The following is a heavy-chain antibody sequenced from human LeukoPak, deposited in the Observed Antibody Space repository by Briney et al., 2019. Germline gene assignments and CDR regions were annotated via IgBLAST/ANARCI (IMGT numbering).Heavy chain of an antibody. CDR1: GFTFRRFT. CDR2: ITSSGNSM. Sequence: PGGSLRLSCAASGFTFRRFTMNWVRQAPGKGLEWVSSITSSGNSMCEADSVKGRFTIDRGNSKNALYLQKNHLRDEDTAIYYCASQCYHYDSSESCDYWGQGTLVTVSS. J-gene: IGHJ4*02. V-gene: IGHV3-21*01. CDR3: ASQCYHYDSSESCDY. D-gene: IGHD3-22*01.